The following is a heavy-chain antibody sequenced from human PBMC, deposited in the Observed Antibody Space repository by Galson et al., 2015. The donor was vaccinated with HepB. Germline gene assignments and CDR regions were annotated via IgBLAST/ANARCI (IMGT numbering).Heavy chain of an antibody. Sequence: SLRLSCATFGFTFSRYAMSWVRQAPGKGLEWVSAITPSGDNTYSADSMKGRFTLSRDNSQNTLFLHMNSLRADDTAIYFCAKVFPEKADGWYRQALYYFDSWGQGTRVTVSS. D-gene: IGHD6-19*01. CDR1: GFTFSRYA. V-gene: IGHV3-23*01. CDR3: AKVFPEKADGWYRQALYYFDS. J-gene: IGHJ4*02. CDR2: ITPSGDNT.